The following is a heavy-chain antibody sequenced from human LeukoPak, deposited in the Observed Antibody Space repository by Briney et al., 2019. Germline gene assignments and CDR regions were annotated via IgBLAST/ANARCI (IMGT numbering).Heavy chain of an antibody. Sequence: PGGSLRLSCAASGFTFSSYAMSWVRQAPGKGLEWVSAISGSGGSTYYADSVKGRFTIPRDNSKNTLYLQMNSLRAEDTAVYYCAKSSYYCSSTSCYDPYYYGMDVWGQGTTVTVSS. J-gene: IGHJ6*02. CDR1: GFTFSSYA. D-gene: IGHD2-2*01. CDR2: ISGSGGST. CDR3: AKSSYYCSSTSCYDPYYYGMDV. V-gene: IGHV3-23*01.